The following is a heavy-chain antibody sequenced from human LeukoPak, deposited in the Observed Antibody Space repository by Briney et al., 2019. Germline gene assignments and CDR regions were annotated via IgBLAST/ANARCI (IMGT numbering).Heavy chain of an antibody. CDR2: ISGSGGST. CDR3: ARIYDYVWGSYRYTDRAFDY. V-gene: IGHV3-23*01. CDR1: GFTFSSYA. J-gene: IGHJ4*02. Sequence: GGSLRLSCAASGFTFSSYAMSWVRQAPGKGLEWVSAISGSGGSTYYADSVKGRFTISRDNSKNTLYLQMNSLRAEDTAVYYCARIYDYVWGSYRYTDRAFDYWGQGTLVTVSS. D-gene: IGHD3-16*02.